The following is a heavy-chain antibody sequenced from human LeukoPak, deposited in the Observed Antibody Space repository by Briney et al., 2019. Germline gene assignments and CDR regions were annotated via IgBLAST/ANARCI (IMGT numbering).Heavy chain of an antibody. CDR1: DGSFSGYY. CDR2: INHSGST. J-gene: IGHJ2*01. Sequence: SETLSLTCAVYDGSFSGYYWSWIRQPPGKGLEWIGEINHSGSTNYNPSLKSRVTISVDTSKNQFSLKLSSVTAADTAVYYCARGAPMVRGVRDWYFDLWGRGTLVTVSS. V-gene: IGHV4-34*01. CDR3: ARGAPMVRGVRDWYFDL. D-gene: IGHD3-10*01.